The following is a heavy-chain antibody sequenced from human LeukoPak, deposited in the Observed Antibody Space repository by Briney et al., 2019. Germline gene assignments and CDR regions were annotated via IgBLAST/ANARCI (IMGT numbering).Heavy chain of an antibody. J-gene: IGHJ4*02. V-gene: IGHV4-61*02. Sequence: PSETLSLTCTVSGGSISSGSYYWSWIRQPAGKGLEWIGRIYTSGSTNYNPSLKSRVTISVDTPKNQFSLKLSSVTAADTAVYYCARGLDYDSSDLLDYWGQGTLVTVSS. CDR3: ARGLDYDSSDLLDY. D-gene: IGHD3-22*01. CDR1: GGSISSGSYY. CDR2: IYTSGST.